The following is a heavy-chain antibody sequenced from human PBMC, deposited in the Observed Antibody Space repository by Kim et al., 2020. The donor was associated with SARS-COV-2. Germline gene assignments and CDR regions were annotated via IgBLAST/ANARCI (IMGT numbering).Heavy chain of an antibody. Sequence: GGSLRLSCVVSGLSFPTYWLSWVRLAPGKGLEWVAHINHDGTDGRYVDSVRGRFTISRDNAKSSIYLQMNALRAEDTAVYYCAPHYYFDLWLDPWGQGTLVTVSS. CDR2: INHDGTDG. V-gene: IGHV3-7*01. D-gene: IGHD1-26*01. CDR3: APHYYFDLWLDP. CDR1: GLSFPTYW. J-gene: IGHJ5*02.